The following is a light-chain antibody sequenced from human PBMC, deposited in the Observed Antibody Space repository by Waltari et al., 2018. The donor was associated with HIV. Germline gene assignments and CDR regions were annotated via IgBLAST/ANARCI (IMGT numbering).Light chain of an antibody. CDR1: SLRSYY. CDR2: GKN. CDR3: HSRDSSGNSYV. V-gene: IGLV3-19*01. Sequence: SSELTQDPDVSVALGQTLQITCQGDSLRSYYSNWYQQKPGQAPVLVLHGKNSRPSGVPDRFSGASSGSTASLTITGAQAEDEAVYYCHSRDSSGNSYVFGNGTQVTVL. J-gene: IGLJ1*01.